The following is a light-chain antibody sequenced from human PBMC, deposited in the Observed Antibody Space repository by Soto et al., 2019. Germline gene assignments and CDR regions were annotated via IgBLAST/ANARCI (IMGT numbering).Light chain of an antibody. CDR3: QQSYTTPIT. CDR1: QASNTY. CDR2: GAS. V-gene: IGKV1-39*01. J-gene: IGKJ5*01. Sequence: DIQLTQSPSSLSASVGDRVTITCQASQASNTYLSWFQQKPGKAPKLLVYGASSLQSGVPSRFSGSGSGTEFTLTISSLQSEDFATYYCQQSYTTPITFGQGTRLEI.